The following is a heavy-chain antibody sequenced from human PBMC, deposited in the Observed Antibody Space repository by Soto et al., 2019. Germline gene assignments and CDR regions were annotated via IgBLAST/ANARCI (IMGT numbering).Heavy chain of an antibody. CDR2: IKEDGSEK. D-gene: IGHD5-12*01. V-gene: IGHV3-7*01. Sequence: GGSLRLSCAASGFTFSSSWMTWVRQAPGKGLAWVANIKEDGSEKYYVDSVKGRFTVSRDNTNESLYLQMNSLRAEDTAVYYCARDPAPVGYRGLDVWGQGTTVTVSS. CDR1: GFTFSSSW. CDR3: ARDPAPVGYRGLDV. J-gene: IGHJ6*02.